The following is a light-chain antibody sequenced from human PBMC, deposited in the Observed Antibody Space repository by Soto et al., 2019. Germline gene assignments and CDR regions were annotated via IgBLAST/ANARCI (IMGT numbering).Light chain of an antibody. Sequence: QSVLTQPPSVSGAPGQRVTISCTGSSSNIGAGYDVHWYQQIPGTAPKLLIYVNNNRPSGVPDRFSGSKSGTSASLVITGLQAEDEADYYCQSYGSSFVVFGGGTKLTVL. CDR1: SSNIGAGYD. CDR2: VNN. J-gene: IGLJ2*01. CDR3: QSYGSSFVV. V-gene: IGLV1-40*01.